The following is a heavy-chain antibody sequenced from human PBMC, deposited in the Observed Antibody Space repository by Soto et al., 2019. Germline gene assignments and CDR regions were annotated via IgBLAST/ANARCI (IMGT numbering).Heavy chain of an antibody. CDR2: IYYSGST. D-gene: IGHD2-15*01. Sequence: SETLSLTCTVSGGSISSYYWSWIRQPPGKGLEWIGYIYYSGSTNYSPSLKSRLTITQDTSSNQVVLTMTNVGPADTATYFCAHSRRRASCAGGNCYHFDSWGQGTLVTVSS. V-gene: IGHV4-59*01. CDR1: GGSISSYY. J-gene: IGHJ4*02. CDR3: AHSRRRASCAGGNCYHFDS.